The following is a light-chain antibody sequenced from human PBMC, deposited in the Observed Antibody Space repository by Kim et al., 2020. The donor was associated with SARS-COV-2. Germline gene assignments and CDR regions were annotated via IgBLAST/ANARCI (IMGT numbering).Light chain of an antibody. V-gene: IGLV2-14*04. CDR1: SSDVGGYNL. Sequence: GQSITISCTGTSSDVGGYNLVSWYQQHPGKAPKFMIYDVNKRPSGVSNRFSGSKSGNTASLTISGLQAEDEADYYCTSYTRSDTWVFGGGTKVTVL. CDR2: DVN. J-gene: IGLJ3*02. CDR3: TSYTRSDTWV.